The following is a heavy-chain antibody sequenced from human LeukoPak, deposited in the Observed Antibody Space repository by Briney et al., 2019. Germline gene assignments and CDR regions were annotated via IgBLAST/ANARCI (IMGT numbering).Heavy chain of an antibody. CDR2: IRYDGSNK. CDR3: AREPVYCSSTTCYPRFDY. CDR1: GFTFSSYG. J-gene: IGHJ4*02. D-gene: IGHD2-2*01. V-gene: IGHV3-30*02. Sequence: PGGSLRLSCAASGFTFSSYGMHWVRQAPGKGLEWVAFIRYDGSNKYYADSVKGRFTISRDNSKNSLYLQMNSLRAEDTAVYYCAREPVYCSSTTCYPRFDYWGQGTLVTVSS.